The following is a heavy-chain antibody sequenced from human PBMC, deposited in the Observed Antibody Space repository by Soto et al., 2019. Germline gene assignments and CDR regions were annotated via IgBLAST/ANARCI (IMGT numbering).Heavy chain of an antibody. V-gene: IGHV1-69*12. CDR3: ATDSRGYEAFKI. D-gene: IGHD3-22*01. Sequence: QVQLVQSGAEVKKPGSSMKVSCKASGGTFRNSAINWVRQAPGQGLEWMGGIIPMFGAANYAPKFRARVTINADVSTSTAYMRLTNLTSDDTAMYYCATDSRGYEAFKIWGQGTLVTVSS. J-gene: IGHJ3*02. CDR2: IIPMFGAA. CDR1: GGTFRNSA.